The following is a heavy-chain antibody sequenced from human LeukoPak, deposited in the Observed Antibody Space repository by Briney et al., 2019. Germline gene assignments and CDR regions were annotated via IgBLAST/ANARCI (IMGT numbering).Heavy chain of an antibody. V-gene: IGHV4-39*07. CDR1: GGSIGSYY. J-gene: IGHJ4*02. Sequence: SETLSLTCTVSGGSIGSYYWGWIRQPPGKGLEWIGSIYYSGSTYYNPSLKSRVTISVDTSKNQFSLKLSSVTAADTAVYYCASNPPAYCGGDCYPTDYWGQGTLVTVSS. CDR3: ASNPPAYCGGDCYPTDY. CDR2: IYYSGST. D-gene: IGHD2-21*02.